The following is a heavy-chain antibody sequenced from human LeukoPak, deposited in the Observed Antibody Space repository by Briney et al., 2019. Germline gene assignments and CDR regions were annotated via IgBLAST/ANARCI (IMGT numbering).Heavy chain of an antibody. CDR2: ISYDGSNK. CDR1: GFTFSSYA. V-gene: IGHV3-30-3*01. CDR3: ARDGDPYDSSGYYIRHKFAGGLSYFDF. J-gene: IGHJ4*02. Sequence: PGRSLRLSCAASGFTFSSYAMHWVRQAPGKGLEWVAVISYDGSNKYYADSVKGRFTISREKSKNTLHLQMNSLRAEDTAVYYCARDGDPYDSSGYYIRHKFAGGLSYFDFWGQGTLVTVSS. D-gene: IGHD3-22*01.